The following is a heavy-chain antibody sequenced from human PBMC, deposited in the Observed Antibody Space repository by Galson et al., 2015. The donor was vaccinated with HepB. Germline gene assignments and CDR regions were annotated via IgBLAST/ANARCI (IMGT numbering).Heavy chain of an antibody. Sequence: SVKVSCKASGGTFSSYAISWVRQAPGQGLEWMGGIIPIFGTANYAQKFQGRVTITADESTSTAYMELSSLRSEDKAVYYCARGGYPYCSSTSCYTGYFDYWGQGTLVTVSS. CDR2: IIPIFGTA. CDR1: GGTFSSYA. J-gene: IGHJ4*02. V-gene: IGHV1-69*13. D-gene: IGHD2-2*02. CDR3: ARGGYPYCSSTSCYTGYFDY.